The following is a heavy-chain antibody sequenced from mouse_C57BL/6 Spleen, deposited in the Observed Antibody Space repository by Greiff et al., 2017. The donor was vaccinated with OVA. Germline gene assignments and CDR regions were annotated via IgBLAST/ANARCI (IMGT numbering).Heavy chain of an antibody. CDR2: IYPGSGST. J-gene: IGHJ4*01. CDR3: ATVVGDYYAMDY. CDR1: GYTFTSYW. Sequence: QVQLKQPGAELVKPGASVKMSCKASGYTFTSYWITWVKQRPGQGLEWIGDIYPGSGSTNYNEKFKSKATLTVDTSSSTAYMQLSSLTSEDSAVYYCATVVGDYYAMDYWGQGTSVTVSS. D-gene: IGHD1-1*01. V-gene: IGHV1-55*01.